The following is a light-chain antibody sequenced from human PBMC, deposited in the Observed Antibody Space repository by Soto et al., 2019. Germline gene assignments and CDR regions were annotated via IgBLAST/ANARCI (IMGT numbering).Light chain of an antibody. Sequence: IVLTQSPATLSLSRGKGATLSCRASQNISSYLIWYQQKPGQAPRLLIQGASSRATGIPDRFSGSGSGTDFTLTISRVEPEDFAVYYCQQFGSSAWTFGQGTKVDIK. J-gene: IGKJ1*01. CDR1: QNISSY. CDR3: QQFGSSAWT. CDR2: GAS. V-gene: IGKV3-20*01.